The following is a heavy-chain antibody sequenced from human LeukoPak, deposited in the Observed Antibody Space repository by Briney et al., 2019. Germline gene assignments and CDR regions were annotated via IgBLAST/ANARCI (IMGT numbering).Heavy chain of an antibody. CDR2: IYYSGSA. D-gene: IGHD6-13*01. CDR3: ARGKIPAAVSFDY. V-gene: IGHV4-39*07. J-gene: IGHJ4*02. CDR1: GGSISSSSYY. Sequence: SETLSLTCTVSGGSISSSSYYWGWIRQPPGKGLEWIGSIYYSGSAYYNPSLKSRVTISIDTSKNQFSLKLSSVTAADTAVYYCARGKIPAAVSFDYWGQGTLVTVSS.